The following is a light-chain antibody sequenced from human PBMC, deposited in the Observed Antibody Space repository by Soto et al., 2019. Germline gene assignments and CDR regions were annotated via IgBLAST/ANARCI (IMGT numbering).Light chain of an antibody. CDR1: SSDVGAYNY. CDR3: CTDAGTYKV. J-gene: IGLJ1*01. Sequence: QSVLTQPRSVSGSPGQSVTISCTGTSSDVGAYNYVPWYQQHPGKAPKLMIYHVSKRPSGVPDRFSGSKSGNAASLTISGLQAEDEADYYCCTDAGTYKVFGTGTKLTVL. V-gene: IGLV2-11*01. CDR2: HVS.